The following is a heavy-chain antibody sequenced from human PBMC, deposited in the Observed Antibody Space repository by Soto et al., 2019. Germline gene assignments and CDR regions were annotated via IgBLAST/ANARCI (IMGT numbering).Heavy chain of an antibody. CDR2: IHSDGSST. Sequence: EVQLVESGGGLVRPGGSLRLSCAASGFTFSYYWMHWVRQAPGKGLVWVSRIHSDGSSTTYADFVKGRFIISRDNARNTVDLQMNSVRVEDTAVYYSASADRGAFDLWGQGTVVTVSS. J-gene: IGHJ3*01. CDR1: GFTFSYYW. D-gene: IGHD1-26*01. CDR3: ASADRGAFDL. V-gene: IGHV3-74*01.